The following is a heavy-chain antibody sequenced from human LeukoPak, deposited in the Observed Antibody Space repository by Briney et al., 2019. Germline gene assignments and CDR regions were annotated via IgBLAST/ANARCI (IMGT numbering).Heavy chain of an antibody. V-gene: IGHV4-39*07. J-gene: IGHJ4*02. CDR2: THYTGGT. CDR3: ARVRGSKNYGADFDS. D-gene: IGHD2-2*01. Sequence: AETLSLTCTVSGGSISRNNFYWGWIPPPQGQELEWIGSTHYTGGTYYNPSLKSRVTILVDTSKNQFSVNLRSLTAADTAVYYCARVRGSKNYGADFDSWGQGTLVTVSP. CDR1: GGSISRNNFY.